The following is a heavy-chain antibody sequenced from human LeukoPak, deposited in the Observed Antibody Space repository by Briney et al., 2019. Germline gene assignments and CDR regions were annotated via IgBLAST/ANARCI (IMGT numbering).Heavy chain of an antibody. D-gene: IGHD1-1*01. Sequence: SETLSLTCSVSGDSVTAYYWNWIRQATGKGLEWIGYIYYSGNTNYNPPLKSRVTISVDTSNNQFSLNLHSVTAADTAIYYCARDGTSGFDYWGPGILVTVSS. J-gene: IGHJ4*02. V-gene: IGHV4-59*02. CDR3: ARDGTSGFDY. CDR1: GDSVTAYY. CDR2: IYYSGNT.